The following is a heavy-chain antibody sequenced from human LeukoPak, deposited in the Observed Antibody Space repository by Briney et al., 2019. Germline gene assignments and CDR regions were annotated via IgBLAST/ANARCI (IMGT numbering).Heavy chain of an antibody. CDR1: GFTFSSYG. J-gene: IGHJ4*02. Sequence: GGSLRLSCAASGFTFSSYGMHWVRQAPGKGLEWVAVISCDGSNKYYADSVKGRFTTSRDNSKNTLYLQMNSLRAEDTAVYYCAKGEDYGDYVGSLVDYWGQGTLVTVSS. CDR3: AKGEDYGDYVGSLVDY. V-gene: IGHV3-30*18. CDR2: ISCDGSNK. D-gene: IGHD4-17*01.